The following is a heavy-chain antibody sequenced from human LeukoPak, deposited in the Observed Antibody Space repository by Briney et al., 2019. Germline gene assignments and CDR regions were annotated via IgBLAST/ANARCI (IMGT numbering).Heavy chain of an antibody. CDR1: GYTFTSYY. CDR2: INPNSGGT. CDR3: ARSRRDYYYMDV. Sequence: ASVKVSCKASGYTFTSYYMHWVRQAPGQGLEWMGWINPNSGGTNYAQKFQGRVTMTRDTSISTAYMELSRLRSDDTAVYYCARSRRDYYYMDVWGKGTTVTVSS. J-gene: IGHJ6*03. V-gene: IGHV1-2*02.